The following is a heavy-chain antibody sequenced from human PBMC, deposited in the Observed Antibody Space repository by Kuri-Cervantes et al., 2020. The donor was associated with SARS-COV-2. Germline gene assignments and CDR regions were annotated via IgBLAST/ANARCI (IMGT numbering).Heavy chain of an antibody. CDR3: ARNAVAGTYYYYMDV. V-gene: IGHV3-53*01. CDR2: IYSGGST. CDR1: GFTVSSNY. Sequence: GESLKISCAASGFTVSSNYMSWVRQAPGKGLEWVSVIYSGGSTYYADSVKGRFTISRENSKNTLDLQMNSLRAEDTAVYYCARNAVAGTYYYYMDVWGKGTTVTVSS. J-gene: IGHJ6*03. D-gene: IGHD6-19*01.